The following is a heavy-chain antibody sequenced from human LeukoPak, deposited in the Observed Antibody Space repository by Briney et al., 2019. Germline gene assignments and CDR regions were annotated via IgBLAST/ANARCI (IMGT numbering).Heavy chain of an antibody. CDR1: DYSISSGYF. D-gene: IGHD3-3*01. CDR3: ARDLGLTISDNWFDP. CDR2: IFHTGSS. J-gene: IGHJ5*02. V-gene: IGHV4-38-2*02. Sequence: PSETLSLTCTVSDYSISSGYFWTWIRQPPEKGLEWIGSIFHTGSSYYNPSLKSPVTISVDTSKNQFSLELTSVTAADTAVYYCARDLGLTISDNWFDPWGQGTLVTVSS.